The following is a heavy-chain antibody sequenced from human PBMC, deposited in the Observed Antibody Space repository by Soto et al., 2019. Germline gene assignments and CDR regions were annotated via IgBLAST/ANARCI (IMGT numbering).Heavy chain of an antibody. D-gene: IGHD3-10*01. CDR3: AKASGYHPYYYYYMDV. V-gene: IGHV3-23*01. J-gene: IGHJ6*03. CDR2: ISGSGGST. Sequence: GGSLRLSCAASGFTFSSYAMSWVRQAPGKGLEWVSAISGSGGSTYYADSVKGRFTISRDNSKNTLYLQMNSLRVEDTAVYYCAKASGYHPYYYYYMDVWGKGTTVTVSS. CDR1: GFTFSSYA.